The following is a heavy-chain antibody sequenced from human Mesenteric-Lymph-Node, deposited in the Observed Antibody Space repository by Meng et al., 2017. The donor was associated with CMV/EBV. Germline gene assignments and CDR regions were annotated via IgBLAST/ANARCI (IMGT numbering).Heavy chain of an antibody. D-gene: IGHD6-13*01. CDR2: IYSGGSST. Sequence: GESLKISCAASGFTFSSYAMSWVRQAPGKGLEWVSVIYSGGSSTYYADSVKGRFTISRDNSKNTLYLQMNSLRAEDTAVYYCAKDEQQLVLFDYYYGMDVWGQGTTVTVSS. CDR3: AKDEQQLVLFDYYYGMDV. V-gene: IGHV3-23*03. J-gene: IGHJ6*02. CDR1: GFTFSSYA.